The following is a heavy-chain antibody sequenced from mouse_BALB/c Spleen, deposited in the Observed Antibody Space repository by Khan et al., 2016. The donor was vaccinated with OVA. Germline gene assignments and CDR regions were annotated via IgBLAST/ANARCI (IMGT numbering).Heavy chain of an antibody. CDR3: AKRDYRYGKIDY. D-gene: IGHD2-14*01. V-gene: IGHV2-5*01. CDR1: GFSLSNYG. CDR2: IWRGGNT. Sequence: QVQLKQSGPGLVQPSQSLSITCTVSGFSLSNYGVYWVRQSPGKGLEWLGVIWRGGNTDYNAAFMSRLSITKDNSKSQVFFKMNSLQADDTAIYYCAKRDYRYGKIDYWGQGTLVTVSA. J-gene: IGHJ3*01.